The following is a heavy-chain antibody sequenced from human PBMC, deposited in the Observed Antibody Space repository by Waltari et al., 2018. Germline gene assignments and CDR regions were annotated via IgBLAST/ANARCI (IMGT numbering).Heavy chain of an antibody. V-gene: IGHV3-48*04. J-gene: IGHJ4*02. CDR2: ISGGGGIM. CDR1: GFIFRNYN. CDR3: ARHGFEY. Sequence: EVQLVESGGGLVQPGGSLRVSCAASGFIFRNYNMNWVRQAPGKGPEWVSYISGGGGIMYYADSVKGRFTISRDNAKNSLYLQMNSLRAEDTAVYYCARHGFEYWGQGTLVTGSS.